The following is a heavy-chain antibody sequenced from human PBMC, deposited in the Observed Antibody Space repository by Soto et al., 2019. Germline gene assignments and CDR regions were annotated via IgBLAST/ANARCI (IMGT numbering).Heavy chain of an antibody. CDR2: MNPNSGNP. Sequence: QVQLVQSGAEVKKPGASVKVSCKASGYTFSSHDINWVRQATGQGLEWMGWMNPNSGNPGYAQKFQGRVTMTSNTSISTASMELGSLSSEDMAVYYCARYVRSYYSGMDVWGQGTTVTVSS. V-gene: IGHV1-8*01. D-gene: IGHD3-16*01. CDR1: GYTFSSHD. CDR3: ARYVRSYYSGMDV. J-gene: IGHJ6*02.